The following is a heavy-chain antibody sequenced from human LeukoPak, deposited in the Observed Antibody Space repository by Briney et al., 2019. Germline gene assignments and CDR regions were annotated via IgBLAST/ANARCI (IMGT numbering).Heavy chain of an antibody. V-gene: IGHV4-59*08. D-gene: IGHD2-8*01. CDR1: GGSISSYY. J-gene: IGHJ3*02. Sequence: SETLSLTCTVSGGSISSYYWSWIRQPPGKGLEWIGYIYYSGSTNYNPSLKSRVTISADTSKNQFSLKLNSMTAADTAVYYCARHGRANGLDIWGQGTMVTVSS. CDR3: ARHGRANGLDI. CDR2: IYYSGST.